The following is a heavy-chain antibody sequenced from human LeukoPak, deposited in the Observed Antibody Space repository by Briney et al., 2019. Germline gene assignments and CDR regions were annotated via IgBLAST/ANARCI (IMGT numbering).Heavy chain of an antibody. CDR1: GGTFSSYA. J-gene: IGHJ4*02. CDR2: IIPILGIA. V-gene: IGHV1-69*04. D-gene: IGHD5-18*01. Sequence: GASVKVSCKASGGTFSSYAISWVRQAPGQGLEWMGRIIPILGIANYAQKFQGRVTITADKSTSTAYMELSSLRSEDTAGYYCARGSEVDTAMVHLDYWGQGTLVTVSS. CDR3: ARGSEVDTAMVHLDY.